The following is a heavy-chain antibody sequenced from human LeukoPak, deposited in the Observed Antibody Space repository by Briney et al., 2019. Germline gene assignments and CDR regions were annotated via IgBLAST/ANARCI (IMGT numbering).Heavy chain of an antibody. CDR2: IYYSGST. D-gene: IGHD3-10*01. V-gene: IGHV4-59*01. CDR3: ARDGSYGSGDRFDP. Sequence: PSETLSLTCIVSGGSISSYYWSWIRQPPGKGLEWIGYIYYSGSTNYNPSLKSRVTISVDTSKNQFSLKLSSVTAADTAVYYSARDGSYGSGDRFDPWGQGTLVTVSS. CDR1: GGSISSYY. J-gene: IGHJ5*02.